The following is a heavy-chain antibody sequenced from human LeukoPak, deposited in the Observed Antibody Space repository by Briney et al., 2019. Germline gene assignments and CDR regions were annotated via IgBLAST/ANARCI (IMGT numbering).Heavy chain of an antibody. CDR3: ARDRGSVYCTSTSCYPTGHFDL. CDR2: IYYSGST. Sequence: PSETLSLTCTVSGGSISSSSYYWGWIRQPPGKGLEWIGSIYYSGSTYYNPSLKSRVTISVDTSKNQFSLKLSSVTAADTAVYYCARDRGSVYCTSTSCYPTGHFDLWGRGTLVTVSS. V-gene: IGHV4-39*07. CDR1: GGSISSSSYY. J-gene: IGHJ2*01. D-gene: IGHD2-2*01.